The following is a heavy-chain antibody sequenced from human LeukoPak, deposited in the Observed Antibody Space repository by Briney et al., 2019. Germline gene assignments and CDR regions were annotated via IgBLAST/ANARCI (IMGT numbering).Heavy chain of an antibody. CDR1: GFTFSSYG. CDR3: ASTGRDGQEP. D-gene: IGHD2-15*01. Sequence: GRSLRLSCAASGFTFSSYGMHWVRQAPGKGLEWVAVIWYDGSNKYYADSVKGRFTISGDNSKNTLYLQMNSLRAEDTAVYYCASTGRDGQEPWGQGTLVTVSS. J-gene: IGHJ5*02. V-gene: IGHV3-33*01. CDR2: IWYDGSNK.